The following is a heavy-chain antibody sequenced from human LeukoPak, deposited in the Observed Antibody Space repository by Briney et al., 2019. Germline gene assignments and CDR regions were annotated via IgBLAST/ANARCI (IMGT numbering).Heavy chain of an antibody. J-gene: IGHJ4*02. D-gene: IGHD6-6*01. CDR2: ISWNSGSI. Sequence: GGSLRLSCAASGFTFDDYAMHWVRQAPGKGLEWVSGISWNSGSIGYADSVKGRFTISRDNAKNSLYLQMNSLRAEDMALYYCAKAPFEYSSSSPYFDYWGQGTLVTVSS. V-gene: IGHV3-9*03. CDR3: AKAPFEYSSSSPYFDY. CDR1: GFTFDDYA.